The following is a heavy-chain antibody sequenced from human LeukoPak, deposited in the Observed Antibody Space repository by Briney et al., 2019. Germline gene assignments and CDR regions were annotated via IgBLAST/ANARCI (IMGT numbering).Heavy chain of an antibody. J-gene: IGHJ4*02. CDR2: IWYDGSNK. CDR1: GFTFSRYG. D-gene: IGHD6-13*01. V-gene: IGHV3-33*06. CDR3: AKDLGTRSIAETGHFDY. Sequence: QPGESLRLSCVASGFTFSRYGMHWVRQAPGKGLEWVAVIWYDGSNKYYADSVKGRFTVSRDNSKNTLYLQMNSLRAEDTAVYYCAKDLGTRSIAETGHFDYWGQGTLVTVSS.